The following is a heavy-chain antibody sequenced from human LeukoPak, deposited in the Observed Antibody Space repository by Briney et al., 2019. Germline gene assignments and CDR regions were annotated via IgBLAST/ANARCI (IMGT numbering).Heavy chain of an antibody. V-gene: IGHV1-18*01. Sequence: ASVKVSCKXSGYTFTSYGISWVRQAPGQGLEGMGWISAYNGNTNYAQKLQGRVTMTTDTSTSTAYMELRSLRSDDTAVYYCARGRYYDSSGYYSQPSDAFDIWGQGTMVTVSS. J-gene: IGHJ3*02. CDR1: GYTFTSYG. D-gene: IGHD3-22*01. CDR3: ARGRYYDSSGYYSQPSDAFDI. CDR2: ISAYNGNT.